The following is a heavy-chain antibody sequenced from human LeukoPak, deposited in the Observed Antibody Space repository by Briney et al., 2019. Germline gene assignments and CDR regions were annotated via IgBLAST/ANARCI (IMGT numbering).Heavy chain of an antibody. CDR3: ARGLWIPYAFDI. CDR2: ISAYNGNT. V-gene: IGHV1-18*01. Sequence: ASVKVSCKASGYTFTSYGISWVRQAPGQGLEGMGWISAYNGNTNYAQKLQGRVTMTRDTSTSTVYMELSSLRSEDTAVYYCARGLWIPYAFDIWGQGTMVTVSS. D-gene: IGHD5-18*01. J-gene: IGHJ3*02. CDR1: GYTFTSYG.